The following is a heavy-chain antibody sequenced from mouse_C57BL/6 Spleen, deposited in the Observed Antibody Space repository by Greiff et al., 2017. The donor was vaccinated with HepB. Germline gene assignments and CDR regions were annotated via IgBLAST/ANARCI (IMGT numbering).Heavy chain of an antibody. CDR1: GYAFTNYL. CDR2: INPGSGGT. V-gene: IGHV1-54*01. D-gene: IGHD1-1*01. CDR3: AREGGSSPFAY. J-gene: IGHJ3*01. Sequence: VQLQQSGAELVRPGTSVKVSCKASGYAFTNYLIGWVKQRPGQGLEWIGVINPGSGGTNYNEKFKGKATLTADKSSSTAYMQLSSLTSEDSAVYFCAREGGSSPFAYWGQGTLVTVSA.